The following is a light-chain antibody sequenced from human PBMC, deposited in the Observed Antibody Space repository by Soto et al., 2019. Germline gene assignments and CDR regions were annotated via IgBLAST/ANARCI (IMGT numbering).Light chain of an antibody. J-gene: IGLJ1*01. CDR1: GSDVGAYNF. Sequence: QSVLTPPASVSGSPGQSSAIACTGTGSDVGAYNFVSWHQQHPGKAPKLMIYNVYDRPSGISYRFSGSKSGNTASLTISGLQGEDEADYYCSAYTVSRTYVFGTGTKVTVL. CDR2: NVY. CDR3: SAYTVSRTYV. V-gene: IGLV2-14*03.